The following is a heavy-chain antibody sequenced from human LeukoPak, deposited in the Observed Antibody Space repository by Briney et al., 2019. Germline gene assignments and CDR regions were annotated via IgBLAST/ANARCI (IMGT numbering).Heavy chain of an antibody. CDR1: SASISSYY. J-gene: IGHJ4*02. CDR3: ARGVADLDY. Sequence: SETLSLTCTVSSASISSYYWSWIRQPPGKGLEWIGYIYYSGSTNYNPSLKSRVTISVDTSKNQFSLKLSSVTAADTAVYYCARGVADLDYWGQGTLVTVSS. D-gene: IGHD6-19*01. V-gene: IGHV4-59*01. CDR2: IYYSGST.